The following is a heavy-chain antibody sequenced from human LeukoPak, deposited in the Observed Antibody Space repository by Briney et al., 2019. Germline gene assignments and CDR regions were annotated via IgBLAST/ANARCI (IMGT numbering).Heavy chain of an antibody. J-gene: IGHJ4*02. CDR1: GFIFSDYY. CDR3: ANGGGKIAL. V-gene: IGHV3-11*01. CDR2: ISSTSSVK. D-gene: IGHD2/OR15-2a*01. Sequence: GGSLRLSCAASGFIFSDYYMGWIRQAPGKGLEWTSYISSTSSVKYYADSVKGRFTISRDNAKNSVYLQVNNLRAEDTATYYCANGGGKIALWGQGTLVTVSS.